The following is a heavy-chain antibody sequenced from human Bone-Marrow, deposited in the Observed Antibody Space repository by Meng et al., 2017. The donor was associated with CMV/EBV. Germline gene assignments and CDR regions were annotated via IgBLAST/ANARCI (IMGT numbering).Heavy chain of an antibody. V-gene: IGHV4-59*01. D-gene: IGHD6-6*01. CDR3: ARHKSGSSTSRWDDAFDH. J-gene: IGHJ3*01. Sequence: SETLSLPCTVPGGSISSYYWSWIRQPPGKGLEWIGYIYYSGSTNYNPSLKSRVTISVDTSKTQFSLKLSSVTAAGTAVYYCARHKSGSSTSRWDDAFDHWGQGTMVTVSS. CDR1: GGSISSYY. CDR2: IYYSGST.